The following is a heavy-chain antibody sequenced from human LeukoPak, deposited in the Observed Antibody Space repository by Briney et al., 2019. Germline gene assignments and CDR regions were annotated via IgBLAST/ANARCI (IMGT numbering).Heavy chain of an antibody. D-gene: IGHD3-10*01. V-gene: IGHV3-23*01. CDR3: AKRGVVIRVILVGFHKEAYYFDS. CDR2: ISDSGGRT. CDR1: GITLSNYG. Sequence: GGSLRLSCAVSGITLSNYGMSWVRQAPGKGLEWVAGISDSGGRTNYADSVKGRFTISRENSKNTLYLQMNSLRVEDTAVYFCAKRGVVIRVILVGFHKEAYYFDSWGQGALVTVSS. J-gene: IGHJ4*02.